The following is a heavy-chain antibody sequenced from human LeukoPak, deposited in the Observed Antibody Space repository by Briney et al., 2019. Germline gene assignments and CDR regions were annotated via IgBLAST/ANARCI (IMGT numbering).Heavy chain of an antibody. V-gene: IGHV3-30-3*01. CDR2: ISYDGSNK. CDR1: GFTFSSYA. CDR3: ARDLAVAGKGS. Sequence: GRSLRLSCAASGFTFSSYAMHWVRQAPGKGLEWVAVISYDGSNKYYADSVKGRFTISRDNSKNTLYLQMSSLRAEDTAVYYCARDLAVAGKGSWGQGTLVTVSS. J-gene: IGHJ4*02. D-gene: IGHD6-19*01.